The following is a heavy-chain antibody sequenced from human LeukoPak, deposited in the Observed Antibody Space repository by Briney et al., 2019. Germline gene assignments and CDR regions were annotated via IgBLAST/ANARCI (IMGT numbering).Heavy chain of an antibody. Sequence: SETLSLTCTVPGGSISSHYWSWIRQPPGKGLEWIGYIYYSGSTNYNPSLKSRVTISVDTSKNQFSLKLSSVTAADTAVYYCARQYYYDSSDYFDYWGQGTLVTVSS. CDR2: IYYSGST. V-gene: IGHV4-59*11. D-gene: IGHD3-22*01. CDR3: ARQYYYDSSDYFDY. CDR1: GGSISSHY. J-gene: IGHJ4*02.